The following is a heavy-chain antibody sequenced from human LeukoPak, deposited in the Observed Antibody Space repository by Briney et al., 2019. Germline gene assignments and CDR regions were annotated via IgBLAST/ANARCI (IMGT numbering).Heavy chain of an antibody. Sequence: SETLSLTCDVSDGSISSYNWWSWFRQPPGKGLEWIGEMYHSGTAKYNPSLKSRVTISVDKSKNQFSLKLNSVTAADTAIYYCASRVTTARYWYFDLWGRGTLVTVSS. D-gene: IGHD4-17*01. CDR3: ASRVTTARYWYFDL. V-gene: IGHV4-4*02. J-gene: IGHJ2*01. CDR1: DGSISSYNW. CDR2: MYHSGTA.